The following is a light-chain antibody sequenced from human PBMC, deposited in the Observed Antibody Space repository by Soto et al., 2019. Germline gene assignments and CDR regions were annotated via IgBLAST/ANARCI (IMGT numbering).Light chain of an antibody. V-gene: IGKV3-11*01. CDR1: QSVSSY. Sequence: VLTQSPATLSLSPGERATLSCRASQSVSSYLAWYQQKPGQAPRLLIYDIYNRATGMPARFSGSGSGKDFTHTSGSLEPEDFAVYYCQHRGPCGGGTNVDIK. CDR3: QHRGP. CDR2: DIY. J-gene: IGKJ4*01.